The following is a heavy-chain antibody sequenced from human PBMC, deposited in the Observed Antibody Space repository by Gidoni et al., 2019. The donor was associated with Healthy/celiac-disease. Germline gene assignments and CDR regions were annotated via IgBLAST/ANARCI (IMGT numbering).Heavy chain of an antibody. CDR1: GDSVPSNSAA. CDR3: ASAWDYYDSSGYYPWHYGMDV. D-gene: IGHD3-22*01. Sequence: QVQLQQSGPGLVKPSQTLSLTCAISGDSVPSNSAAWNWIRQSPSRGLEWLGRTYYRSKWYNDYAVSVKSRITINPDTSKNQFSLQLNSVTPEDTAVYYCASAWDYYDSSGYYPWHYGMDVWGQGTTVTVSS. V-gene: IGHV6-1*01. CDR2: TYYRSKWYN. J-gene: IGHJ6*02.